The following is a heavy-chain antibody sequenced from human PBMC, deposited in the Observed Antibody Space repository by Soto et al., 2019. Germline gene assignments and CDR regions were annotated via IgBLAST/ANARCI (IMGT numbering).Heavy chain of an antibody. J-gene: IGHJ4*02. CDR1: GFTFSSYG. CDR2: IWYDGSNK. CDR3: ARELSASHRIAAAGRVPQNN. Sequence: GGSLRLSCAASGFTFSSYGMHWVRQAPGKGLEWVAVIWYDGSNKYYADSVKGRFTISRDNSKNTLYLQMNSLRAEDTAVYYCARELSASHRIAAAGRVPQNNWGQGTLVTVSS. V-gene: IGHV3-33*01. D-gene: IGHD6-13*01.